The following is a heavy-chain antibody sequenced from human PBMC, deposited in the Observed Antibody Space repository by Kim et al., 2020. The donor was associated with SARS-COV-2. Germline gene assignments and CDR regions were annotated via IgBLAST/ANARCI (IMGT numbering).Heavy chain of an antibody. D-gene: IGHD2-8*01. V-gene: IGHV3-7*01. CDR1: GFTFSDYW. CDR3: ARTVVPVLGVSDYFDY. Sequence: GGSLRVSCAASGFTFSDYWVTWVRQAPGKGLERVANIRQDGRDKYYADSVKGRFTISRDNAKNSLYLQMNSLRAEDTAMYFCARTVVPVLGVSDYFDYWGQGTLVTVSS. CDR2: IRQDGRDK. J-gene: IGHJ4*02.